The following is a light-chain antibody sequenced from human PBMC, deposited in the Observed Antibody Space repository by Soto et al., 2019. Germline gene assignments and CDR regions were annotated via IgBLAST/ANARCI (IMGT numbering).Light chain of an antibody. V-gene: IGLV2-14*01. Sequence: QSALTQPASVSGSPGQSITISCTGTISDIGGYNFISWYQHHPGKAPKLVIYDVNNRPSGISYRFSGSMSGNTASLTISGLQAEDEADYYCASYTRTTTLVFGGGTKLTVL. CDR2: DVN. CDR3: ASYTRTTTLV. J-gene: IGLJ2*01. CDR1: ISDIGGYNF.